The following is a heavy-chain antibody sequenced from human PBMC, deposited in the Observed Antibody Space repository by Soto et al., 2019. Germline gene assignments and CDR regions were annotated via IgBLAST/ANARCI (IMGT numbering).Heavy chain of an antibody. J-gene: IGHJ2*01. V-gene: IGHV1-69*12. CDR2: IIPMFGTA. CDR1: GGTFSSYG. CDR3: ARDSSGYSFHDWYFDL. Sequence: QVQLVQSGAEVKKPGSSVKVSCKASGGTFSSYGFSWVRQVPGQGLEWMGGIIPMFGTANYAQKFQGRVTITADESTSTAYMELSSLRSEDTAVYYCARDSSGYSFHDWYFDLWGRGTLVTVSS. D-gene: IGHD3-22*01.